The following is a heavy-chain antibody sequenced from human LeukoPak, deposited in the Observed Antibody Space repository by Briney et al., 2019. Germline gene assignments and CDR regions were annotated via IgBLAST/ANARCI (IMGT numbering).Heavy chain of an antibody. Sequence: GAPVKVSCKASGYTFTSYDISWVRQAPGQGLEWMGWISPYNGNTNYAQKLQGRVTMTTDTSTSTAYMELRSLRSDDTAVYYCARGDFWSGYSGYYFDYWGQGTLVTVSS. CDR2: ISPYNGNT. CDR3: ARGDFWSGYSGYYFDY. J-gene: IGHJ4*02. V-gene: IGHV1-18*01. CDR1: GYTFTSYD. D-gene: IGHD3-3*01.